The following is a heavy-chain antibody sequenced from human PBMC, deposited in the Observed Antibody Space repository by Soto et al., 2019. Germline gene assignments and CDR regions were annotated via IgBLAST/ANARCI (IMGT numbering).Heavy chain of an antibody. D-gene: IGHD3-22*01. V-gene: IGHV4-31*03. CDR1: GGSISSGGYY. CDR2: IYYSGST. Sequence: PSETLSLTCTVSGGSISSGGYYWSWIRQHPGKGLEWIGYIYYSGSTYYNPSLKSRVTISVDTSKNQFSLKLSSVTAADTAVYYCARGVRVVVVIMGFNWFDPWGQGTLVT. J-gene: IGHJ5*02. CDR3: ARGVRVVVVIMGFNWFDP.